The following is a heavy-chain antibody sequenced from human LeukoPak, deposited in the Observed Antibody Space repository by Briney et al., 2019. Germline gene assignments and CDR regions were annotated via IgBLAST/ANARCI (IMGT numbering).Heavy chain of an antibody. CDR2: IYSGGYT. CDR3: ARRLEYSGSKGVFDY. CDR1: GFIFSNAW. Sequence: GGSLRLSCAASGFIFSNAWMSWVRQAPGKGLEWVSIIYSGGYTDYADSVKGRFTISRDNSKNTLDLQMNSLRAEDTAVYYCARRLEYSGSKGVFDYWGQGTLVTVSS. V-gene: IGHV3-66*01. J-gene: IGHJ4*02. D-gene: IGHD1-26*01.